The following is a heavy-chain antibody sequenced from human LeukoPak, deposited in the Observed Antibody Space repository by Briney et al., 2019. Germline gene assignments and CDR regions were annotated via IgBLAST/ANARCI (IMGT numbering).Heavy chain of an antibody. CDR2: TYYGENT. Sequence: SETLSLTCTVSDGSITSYYWSWIRQPPGKGLEWIGYTYYGENTNYNPSLKSRVTISVDTSKKQFSLKLTSVTAADTAVYYCARARGRWNQFDYWGQGALVTVSS. CDR3: ARARGRWNQFDY. D-gene: IGHD1-14*01. CDR1: DGSITSYY. J-gene: IGHJ4*02. V-gene: IGHV4-59*01.